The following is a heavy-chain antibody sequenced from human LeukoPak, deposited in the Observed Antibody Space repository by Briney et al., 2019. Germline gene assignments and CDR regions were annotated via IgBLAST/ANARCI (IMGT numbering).Heavy chain of an antibody. J-gene: IGHJ6*03. CDR3: ARDGSSSWYEYYYYMDV. CDR1: GYTFTGYY. Sequence: ASVKVSCKASGYTFTGYYMHWVRQAPGQGLEWMGWINPNSGGTNYAQKFQGRVTMTRDTSISTAYMELSRLRSDDTAVYYCARDGSSSWYEYYYYMDVWGKGTTVTVSS. CDR2: INPNSGGT. V-gene: IGHV1-2*02. D-gene: IGHD6-13*01.